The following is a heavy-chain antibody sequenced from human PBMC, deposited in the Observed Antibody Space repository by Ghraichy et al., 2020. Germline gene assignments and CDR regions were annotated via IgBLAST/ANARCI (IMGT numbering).Heavy chain of an antibody. Sequence: SVKVSCKASGGTFSSYAISWVRQAPGQGLEWMGGIIPIFGTANYAQKFQGRVTITADKSTSTAYMELSSLRSEDTAVYYCARSQNVQGVAPTFYYYYYYMDVWGKGTTVTVSS. V-gene: IGHV1-69*06. CDR1: GGTFSSYA. CDR2: IIPIFGTA. CDR3: ARSQNVQGVAPTFYYYYYYMDV. D-gene: IGHD3-10*01. J-gene: IGHJ6*03.